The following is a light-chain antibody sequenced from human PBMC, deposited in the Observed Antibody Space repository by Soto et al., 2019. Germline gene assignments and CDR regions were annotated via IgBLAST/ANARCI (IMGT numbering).Light chain of an antibody. Sequence: DIHGTQSRSTLSGSVGDRVTITCRASQTISSWLAWYQQKPGKAPKLLIYKASTLKSGVPSRFSGSGSGTEFTLTISSLQPDDFATYYCQHYNSYSEAFGQGTKVDIK. CDR1: QTISSW. CDR2: KAS. CDR3: QHYNSYSEA. J-gene: IGKJ1*01. V-gene: IGKV1-5*03.